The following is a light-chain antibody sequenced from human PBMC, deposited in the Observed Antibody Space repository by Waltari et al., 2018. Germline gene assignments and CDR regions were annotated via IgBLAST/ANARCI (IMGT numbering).Light chain of an antibody. J-gene: IGKJ3*01. CDR2: AAS. CDR3: QQVNNYPFT. Sequence: DIQLTQSPPFLSASLGGSVTITCRASQDISSSLSWYQQKPGRAPKLLIYAASTLQSGVPSRLSGSGSGTEFTLTISSLQPEDFVTYYCQQVNNYPFTFGPGTILDVK. CDR1: QDISSS. V-gene: IGKV1-9*01.